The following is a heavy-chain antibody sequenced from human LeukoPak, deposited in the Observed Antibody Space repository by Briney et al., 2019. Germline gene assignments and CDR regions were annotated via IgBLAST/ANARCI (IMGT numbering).Heavy chain of an antibody. Sequence: GASVTVSCTASGYTFTSYYLYWVRQAPGQGLEWMGIINPSGGSTNYAQKFQGRVTMTRDTSTSTVYMELSSLRSEDTAVYYCARGPRITMVRGGQWYYYMDVWGKGTTVTISS. D-gene: IGHD3-10*01. V-gene: IGHV1-46*01. CDR1: GYTFTSYY. CDR3: ARGPRITMVRGGQWYYYMDV. CDR2: INPSGGST. J-gene: IGHJ6*03.